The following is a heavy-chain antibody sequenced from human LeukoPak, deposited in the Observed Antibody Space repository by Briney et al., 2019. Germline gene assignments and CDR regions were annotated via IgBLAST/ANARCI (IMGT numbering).Heavy chain of an antibody. D-gene: IGHD3-10*02. CDR3: AELGITMIGGV. CDR2: IGASGGDDT. V-gene: IGHV3-23*01. J-gene: IGHJ6*04. CDR1: GFTSFSRYG. Sequence: GGTLRLSCAAPGFTSFSRYGMSWVRQAPGKGLEWVSAIGASGGDDTFYADFVKGRFTISRDNAKNSLYLQMNSLRAEDTAVYYCAELGITMIGGVWGKGTTVTISS.